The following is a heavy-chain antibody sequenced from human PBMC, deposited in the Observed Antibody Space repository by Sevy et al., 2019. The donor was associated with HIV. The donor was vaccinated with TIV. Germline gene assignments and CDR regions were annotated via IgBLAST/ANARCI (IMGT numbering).Heavy chain of an antibody. CDR3: ARLRYSDPSGQYYGGGADYFDY. J-gene: IGHJ4*02. CDR1: GYTFSVHY. D-gene: IGHD3-22*01. V-gene: IGHV1-2*02. CDR2: INPNTGDT. Sequence: ASVKVSCSTSGYTFSVHYLYWVRQAAGQGLEWMGWINPNTGDTNFSPKFQGRVTMTRDSSINTAYMELSRLTSADTAVYFCARLRYSDPSGQYYGGGADYFDYWGQGTLVTVSS.